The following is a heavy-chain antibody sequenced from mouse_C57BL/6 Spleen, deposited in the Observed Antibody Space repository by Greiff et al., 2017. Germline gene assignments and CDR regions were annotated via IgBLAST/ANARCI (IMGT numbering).Heavy chain of an antibody. J-gene: IGHJ3*01. Sequence: EVKLVESGGGLVKPGGSLKLSCAASGFTFSDYGMHWVRPAPERGLEWVAYISSGSSTIYYADTVKGRFTISRDNAKNTLFLQMTSLRSEDTAMYYCAYDYDGTWFAYWGQGTLVTVSA. D-gene: IGHD2-4*01. CDR1: GFTFSDYG. CDR3: AYDYDGTWFAY. CDR2: ISSGSSTI. V-gene: IGHV5-17*01.